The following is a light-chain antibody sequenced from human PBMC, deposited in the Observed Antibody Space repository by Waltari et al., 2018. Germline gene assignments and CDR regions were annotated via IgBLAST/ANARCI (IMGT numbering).Light chain of an antibody. CDR2: GAS. J-gene: IGKJ2*01. CDR1: QSIRSS. CDR3: QHYVGWPPAYT. Sequence: IAMTQSPVTLSVSPGEGATLSSRASQSIRSSLAWYQQRPGQAPRLLIYGASTRATGIAARFRGSGYGTEFSLTISSLQSEDFGIYYCQHYVGWPPAYTFGQGTKLEIK. V-gene: IGKV3-15*01.